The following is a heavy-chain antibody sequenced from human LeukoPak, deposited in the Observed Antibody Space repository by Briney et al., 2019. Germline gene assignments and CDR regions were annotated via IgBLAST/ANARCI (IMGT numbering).Heavy chain of an antibody. D-gene: IGHD6-13*01. CDR1: GFTFSTYV. J-gene: IGHJ4*02. Sequence: GGSLRLSCAASGFTFSTYVVNWVRQAPGKGLEWVSSISSSSSYIYYADSVKGRFTISRDNAKNSLYLQMNSLRAEDTAVYYRARDIPKYSSSWYLHYWGQGTLVTVSS. CDR3: ARDIPKYSSSWYLHY. V-gene: IGHV3-21*01. CDR2: ISSSSSYI.